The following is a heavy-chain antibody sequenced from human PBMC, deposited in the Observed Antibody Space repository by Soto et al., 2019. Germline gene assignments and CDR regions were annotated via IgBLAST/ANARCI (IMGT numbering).Heavy chain of an antibody. CDR1: GFIFSDYS. J-gene: IGHJ4*02. CDR3: TREGS. Sequence: VGSLRLSCAASGFIFSDYSMNWVRQFPGKGLEWIAYIDGGSSAIHYTDSVKGRFTISRDSARNSLYLQMNSLRDEDTAVYYCTREGSWGRGTQVTVSS. V-gene: IGHV3-48*02. CDR2: IDGGSSAI.